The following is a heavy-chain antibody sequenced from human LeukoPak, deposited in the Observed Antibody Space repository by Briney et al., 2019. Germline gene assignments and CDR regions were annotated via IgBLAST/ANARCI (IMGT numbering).Heavy chain of an antibody. CDR2: INAGNGNT. J-gene: IGHJ4*02. CDR1: GYTFTSYA. D-gene: IGHD3-22*01. V-gene: IGHV1-3*03. CDR3: ARGGGTYDSSGYYYDLDY. Sequence: GASVKVSCKASGYTFTSYAMHWVRQALGQRLEWMGWINAGNGNTKYSQEFQGRVTITRDTSASTAYMELSSLRSEDVAVYYCARGGGTYDSSGYYYDLDYWGQGTLVTVSS.